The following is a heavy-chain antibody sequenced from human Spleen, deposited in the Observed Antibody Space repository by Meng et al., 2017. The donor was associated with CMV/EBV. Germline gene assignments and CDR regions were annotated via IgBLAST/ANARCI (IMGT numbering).Heavy chain of an antibody. V-gene: IGHV3-20*04. CDR3: ASAFRSRGVTASFDP. CDR1: GFPFSRYW. Sequence: GESLKISCEASGFPFSRYWMSWVRQTPGKGLEWVSGINWNGGSRAYAESVKGRFTISRDNAKNSLYLQMNSLRAEDTAFYYCASAFRSRGVTASFDPWGQGTLVTVSS. CDR2: INWNGGSR. J-gene: IGHJ5*02. D-gene: IGHD4-23*01.